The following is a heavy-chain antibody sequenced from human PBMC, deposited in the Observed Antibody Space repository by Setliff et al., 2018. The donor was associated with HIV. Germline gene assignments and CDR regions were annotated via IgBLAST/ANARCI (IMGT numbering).Heavy chain of an antibody. J-gene: IGHJ6*03. V-gene: IGHV4-34*01. CDR1: GESFRGHF. Sequence: SETLSLTCVVNGESFRGHFWTWIRQTPGKGLQWIGEIRHSGNTNYNPSLKSRVTISVDTSKNQFSLQLNSVTPEDTAVYYCARDRGTMVRGFIIEVRYYYYYMDVWGKGTTVTVSS. CDR3: ARDRGTMVRGFIIEVRYYYYYMDV. D-gene: IGHD3-10*01. CDR2: IRHSGNT.